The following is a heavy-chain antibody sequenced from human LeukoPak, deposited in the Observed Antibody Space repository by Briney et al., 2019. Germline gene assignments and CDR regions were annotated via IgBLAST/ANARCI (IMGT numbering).Heavy chain of an antibody. Sequence: GGSLRLSCAASRFTFSIYWMSWVRQAPGKGLEWVANIKEDGSERYYVDSVKGRFTISRDNAKNSLYLQMNSLRAEDTAVYYCARIGYSSGWVPFDYWGQGTLVTVSS. CDR2: IKEDGSER. CDR1: RFTFSIYW. D-gene: IGHD6-19*01. CDR3: ARIGYSSGWVPFDY. V-gene: IGHV3-7*01. J-gene: IGHJ4*02.